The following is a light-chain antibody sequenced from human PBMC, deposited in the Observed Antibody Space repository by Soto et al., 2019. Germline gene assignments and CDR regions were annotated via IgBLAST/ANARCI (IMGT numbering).Light chain of an antibody. Sequence: QSALTQPASVSGSPGPSITISCTGTSSDVGDYNYVSWYQQHPGKAPKLIIYDVSNRPSGVSNRFSGSKSGNTASLTISGLHAEDEADYYCSSYTSSSTLYVFGTGTKLTVL. V-gene: IGLV2-14*03. CDR2: DVS. J-gene: IGLJ1*01. CDR3: SSYTSSSTLYV. CDR1: SSDVGDYNY.